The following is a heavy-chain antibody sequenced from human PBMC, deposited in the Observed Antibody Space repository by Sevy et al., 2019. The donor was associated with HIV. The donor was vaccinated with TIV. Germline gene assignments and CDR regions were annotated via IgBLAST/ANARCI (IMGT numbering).Heavy chain of an antibody. V-gene: IGHV4-34*01. CDR1: GESFSSYY. Sequence: SETLSLTCAVYGESFSSYYWSWIRQSPGKGLEWIGEINHSGTTNYHPSRKSRVSISADTSKNQFSLKLPFVTAAETGVSYCAARRRVVIPGVVRRRDQFFFYGMAVWGQGTTVTVSS. CDR3: AARRRVVIPGVVRRRDQFFFYGMAV. D-gene: IGHD2-2*01. J-gene: IGHJ6*02. CDR2: INHSGTT.